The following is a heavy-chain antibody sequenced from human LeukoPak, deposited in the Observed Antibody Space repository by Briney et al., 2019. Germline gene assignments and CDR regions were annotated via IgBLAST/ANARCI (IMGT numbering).Heavy chain of an antibody. CDR2: INWNGGST. J-gene: IGHJ4*02. V-gene: IGHV3-20*01. CDR3: ARGPYSSSWYGGGHYFDY. Sequence: GGSLRLSCAASGFTFDDYGMSWDRQAPGKGLEWVSGINWNGGSTGYADSVKGRFTISRDNAKNSLYLQMNSLRAEDTALYHCARGPYSSSWYGGGHYFDYWGQGTLVTVSS. CDR1: GFTFDDYG. D-gene: IGHD6-13*01.